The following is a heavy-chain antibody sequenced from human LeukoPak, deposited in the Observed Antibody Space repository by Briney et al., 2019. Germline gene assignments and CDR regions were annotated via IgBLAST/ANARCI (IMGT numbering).Heavy chain of an antibody. CDR2: IRHDGSNK. J-gene: IGHJ4*02. D-gene: IGHD6-6*01. V-gene: IGHV3-30*02. CDR3: ARRLVAADY. Sequence: GGSLRFSCAGSGFTFSSYGMPWFRQAPGKGLEWVAFIRHDGSNKYYADSVKGRFTISRDNAKNSLYLQMNSLRAEDTALYYCARRLVAADYWGQGTLVTVSS. CDR1: GFTFSSYG.